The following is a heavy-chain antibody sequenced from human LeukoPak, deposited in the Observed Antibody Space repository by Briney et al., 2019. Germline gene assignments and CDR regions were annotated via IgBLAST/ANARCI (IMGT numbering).Heavy chain of an antibody. V-gene: IGHV5-51*01. CDR1: GYSFFNYW. Sequence: GEFLKISCVGSGYSFFNYWIGWVRQMPGKGLEWVGIIYPGDSDTRYSPSFQGQLTISVDESITTAFLQWGSLKASDTAIYYCARSRDVAGTYRSFDYWGQGTLVTVSP. CDR3: ARSRDVAGTYRSFDY. J-gene: IGHJ4*02. CDR2: IYPGDSDT. D-gene: IGHD6-19*01.